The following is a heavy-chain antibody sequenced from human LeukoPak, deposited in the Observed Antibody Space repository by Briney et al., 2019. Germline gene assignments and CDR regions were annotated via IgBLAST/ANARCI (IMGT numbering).Heavy chain of an antibody. CDR3: ARVGGIAKKTAHDAFDI. V-gene: IGHV3-7*01. CDR2: IKQDGSEK. J-gene: IGHJ3*02. D-gene: IGHD2-21*02. CDR1: GFTFSSYW. Sequence: GGSLRLSCAASGFTFSSYWMSWVRQAPGKGLEWVANIKQDGSEKYYVDSVKGRFTISRDNAKNSLYLQMNSLRAEDTAVYYCARVGGIAKKTAHDAFDIWGQGTMVTVSS.